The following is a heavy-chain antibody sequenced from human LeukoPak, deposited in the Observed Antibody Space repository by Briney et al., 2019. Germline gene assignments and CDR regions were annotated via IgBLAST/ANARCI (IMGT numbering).Heavy chain of an antibody. V-gene: IGHV3-30*02. CDR3: AKGYGGSHFDY. CDR2: IRYDESNQ. J-gene: IGHJ4*02. CDR1: GFTFSSYV. D-gene: IGHD4-23*01. Sequence: GGSLRLSWAASGFTFSSYVMHWGRQAPGKGLEWVAFIRYDESNQYYADSVKGRFTISRDNSKSTLHLQMNSLKVEDTAVYYCAKGYGGSHFDYWGQGALVAVSS.